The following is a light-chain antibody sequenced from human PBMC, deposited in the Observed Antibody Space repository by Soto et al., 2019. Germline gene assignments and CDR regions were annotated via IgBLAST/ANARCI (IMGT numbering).Light chain of an antibody. V-gene: IGLV1-44*01. Sequence: QSVLTQSPSASGTPGQRVTISCSGSSSNIGSNAVSWYQQLPGTAPKLLINSDNQRPSGVPDRFSGSKSGTSASLAISGLQSEEEAHYYCAAWDASMTVVFGGGTKLTVL. J-gene: IGLJ2*01. CDR1: SSNIGSNA. CDR2: SDN. CDR3: AAWDASMTVV.